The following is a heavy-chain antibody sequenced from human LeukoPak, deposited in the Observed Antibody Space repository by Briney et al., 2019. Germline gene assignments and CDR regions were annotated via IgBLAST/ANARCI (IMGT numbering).Heavy chain of an antibody. V-gene: IGHV3-48*01. Sequence: GGSLRLSCAASGFTFNTYTMNWVRQAPGKGLEWVSYISGSSGIIDYADSVRGRFTISRDNAKNSLYLQMNSLRAEDTAVYYCARYYDSSGYYYFDYWGQGTLVTVSS. CDR3: ARYYDSSGYYYFDY. CDR1: GFTFNTYT. CDR2: ISGSSGII. D-gene: IGHD3-22*01. J-gene: IGHJ4*02.